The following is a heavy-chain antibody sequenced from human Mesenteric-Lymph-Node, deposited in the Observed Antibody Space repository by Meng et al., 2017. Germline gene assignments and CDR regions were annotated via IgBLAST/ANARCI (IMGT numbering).Heavy chain of an antibody. Sequence: GGSLRLSCAASGFTFSSYAMSWVRQAPRKGLEWVSAISGSGGSTYYADSVKGRFTISRDNSKNTLYLQMNSLRAEDTAVYYCAKEGDCTNGVCYPYWYFDLWGRGTLVTVSS. J-gene: IGHJ2*01. CDR2: ISGSGGST. CDR3: AKEGDCTNGVCYPYWYFDL. D-gene: IGHD2-8*01. CDR1: GFTFSSYA. V-gene: IGHV3-23*01.